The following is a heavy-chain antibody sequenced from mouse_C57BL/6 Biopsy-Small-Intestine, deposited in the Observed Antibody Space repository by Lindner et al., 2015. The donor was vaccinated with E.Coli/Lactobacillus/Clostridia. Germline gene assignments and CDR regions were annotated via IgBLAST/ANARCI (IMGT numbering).Heavy chain of an antibody. CDR3: VREGNWVDY. D-gene: IGHD4-1*01. V-gene: IGHV10-1*01. Sequence: QLQESGGGLVQPKGSLKLSCAASGFSFNTYAMNWVRQAPGKGLEWVARIRSKSNNYATYYADSVKDRFTISRDDSESMLYLQMNNLKTEDAAMYYCVREGNWVDYWGQGTTLTVSS. J-gene: IGHJ2*01. CDR1: GFSFNTYA. CDR2: IRSKSNNYAT.